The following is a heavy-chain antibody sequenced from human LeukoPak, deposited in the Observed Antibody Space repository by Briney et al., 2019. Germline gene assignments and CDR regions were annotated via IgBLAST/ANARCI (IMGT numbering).Heavy chain of an antibody. J-gene: IGHJ3*02. V-gene: IGHV3-48*01. CDR3: ARVGAGYSSDWYPRDAFDI. CDR1: GFTISTDS. CDR2: ISGSSRTI. D-gene: IGHD6-19*01. Sequence: GGSLRLSCAASGFTISTDSMNWVPQAPGKGLEWVSYISGSSRTIYYADSVKGRFTISRDNVKNSLYLQMNSLRVEDTAVYYCARVGAGYSSDWYPRDAFDIWGQGTMVTVSS.